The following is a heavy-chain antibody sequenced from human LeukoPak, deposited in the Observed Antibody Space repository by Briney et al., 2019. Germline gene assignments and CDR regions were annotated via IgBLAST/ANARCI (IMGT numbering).Heavy chain of an antibody. CDR2: IYYTERI. CDR1: GGSISSYY. J-gene: IGHJ6*03. Sequence: SETLSLTCTVSGGSISSYYWSWIRQPPGKGLEWIGYIYYTERINYNPSLESRVTMSGDTSKNQLSLKLESVTAADTAVYYCARVSEWYAFSMDVWGKGTTVIISS. V-gene: IGHV4-59*01. D-gene: IGHD3-3*01. CDR3: ARVSEWYAFSMDV.